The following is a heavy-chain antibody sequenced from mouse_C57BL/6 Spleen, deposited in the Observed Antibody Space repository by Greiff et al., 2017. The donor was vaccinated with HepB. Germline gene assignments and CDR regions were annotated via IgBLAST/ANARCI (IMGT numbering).Heavy chain of an antibody. V-gene: IGHV5-6*01. CDR3: ARQAYYSDWYFDV. D-gene: IGHD2-12*01. CDR2: ISSGGSYT. CDR1: GFTFSSYG. Sequence: EVQLQESGGDLVKPGGSLKLSCAASGFTFSSYGMSWVRQTPDKRLEWVATISSGGSYTYYPDSVKGRFTISRDNAKNTLYLQMSSLKSEDTAMYYCARQAYYSDWYFDVWGTGTTVTVSS. J-gene: IGHJ1*03.